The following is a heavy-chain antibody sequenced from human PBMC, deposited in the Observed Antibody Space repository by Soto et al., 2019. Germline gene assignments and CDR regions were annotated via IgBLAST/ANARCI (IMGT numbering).Heavy chain of an antibody. J-gene: IGHJ6*02. CDR3: ASWLKGPDIGNYYYGMDV. CDR1: GYTFTSYG. CDR2: IMPIFRAP. D-gene: IGHD2-15*01. Sequence: SVKVSCKASGYTFTSYGISWVRQAPGQGLEWLGGIMPIFRAPDYAQKFQGRVTITADEFTRTAYMEMNSLRSEDTAVYYCASWLKGPDIGNYYYGMDVWGQGTTVTVSS. V-gene: IGHV1-69*13.